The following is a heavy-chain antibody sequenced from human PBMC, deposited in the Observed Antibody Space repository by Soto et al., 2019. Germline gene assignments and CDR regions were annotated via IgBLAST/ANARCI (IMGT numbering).Heavy chain of an antibody. V-gene: IGHV4-34*01. CDR3: ARKPEKYYDFWSGYYTGSDWFDP. CDR1: GGSFSGYY. D-gene: IGHD3-3*01. CDR2: INHSGST. J-gene: IGHJ5*02. Sequence: SETLSLTCAVYGGSFSGYYWSWIRQPPGKGLEWIGEINHSGSTNYNPSLKSRVTISVDTSKNQFSLKLSSVTAADTAVYYCARKPEKYYDFWSGYYTGSDWFDPWGQGTLVTVSS.